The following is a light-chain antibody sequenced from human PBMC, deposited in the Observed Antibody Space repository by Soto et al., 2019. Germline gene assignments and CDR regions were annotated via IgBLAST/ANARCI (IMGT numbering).Light chain of an antibody. V-gene: IGKV3-20*01. CDR1: QVTRGY. J-gene: IGKJ5*01. CDR3: QQYSTSPIS. CDR2: GAS. Sequence: ENVLTQSPGTLSLSPGERATLSCRASQVTRGYLSGYQQRPGQAPRLRFYGASSRATGIPDRFSGSGFGKDFTLTISRLEPEYFAVYYCQQYSTSPISVGQGTRLEIK.